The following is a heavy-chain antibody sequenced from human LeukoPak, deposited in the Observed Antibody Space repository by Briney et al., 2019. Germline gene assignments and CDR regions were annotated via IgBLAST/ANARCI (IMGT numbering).Heavy chain of an antibody. CDR1: GGSISSSNW. Sequence: PSETLSLTCAVSGGSISSSNWWSWVRQPPGKGLEWIGEIYHSGSTNYNPSLKSRVTISVDKSKNQFSLKLSSVTAADTAVYYCASRVTVTTTEGYFDYWGQGTLVTVSS. CDR3: ASRVTVTTTEGYFDY. V-gene: IGHV4-4*02. J-gene: IGHJ4*02. D-gene: IGHD4-17*01. CDR2: IYHSGST.